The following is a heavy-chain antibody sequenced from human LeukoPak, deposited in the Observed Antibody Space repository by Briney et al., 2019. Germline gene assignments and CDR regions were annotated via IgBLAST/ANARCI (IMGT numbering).Heavy chain of an antibody. J-gene: IGHJ5*02. Sequence: PSETLSLTCGVYGGSFSGYHWTWIRLRPGKGLDWIGDIDHSGSAHYNPSLKSRVTISIDTSNKQFSLNLHSATAADTAVYYCARGFPTSSRRFDPWGQGTLVTVSS. CDR3: ARGFPTSSRRFDP. V-gene: IGHV4-34*01. CDR1: GGSFSGYH. CDR2: IDHSGSA. D-gene: IGHD6-6*01.